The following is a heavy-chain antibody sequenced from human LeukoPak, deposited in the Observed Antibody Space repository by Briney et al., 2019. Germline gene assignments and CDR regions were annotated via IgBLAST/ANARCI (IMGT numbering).Heavy chain of an antibody. CDR1: GFTVSSNY. V-gene: IGHV4-34*01. CDR3: ARRGSYSAYGY. CDR2: INHSGST. J-gene: IGHJ4*02. D-gene: IGHD1-26*01. Sequence: PGGSLRLSCAASGFTVSSNYMSWVRQAPGKGLEWIGEINHSGSTNYNPSLKSRVTISVDTSKNQFSLKLSSVTAADTAVYYCARRGSYSAYGYWGQGTLVTVSS.